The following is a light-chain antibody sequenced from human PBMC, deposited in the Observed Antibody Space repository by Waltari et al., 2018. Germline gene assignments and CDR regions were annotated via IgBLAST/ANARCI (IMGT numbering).Light chain of an antibody. J-gene: IGLJ2*01. CDR3: QAWDSGTAHVV. V-gene: IGLV3-1*01. CDR2: EDN. Sequence: SYELTQPPSVSVSPGQTATITCSGDKLGDKYACWYQQKPGQSPVLVISEDNKRPSGIPERFSGFNSGNTATLTISGTQTMDEADYYCQAWDSGTAHVVFGGGTKLTVL. CDR1: KLGDKY.